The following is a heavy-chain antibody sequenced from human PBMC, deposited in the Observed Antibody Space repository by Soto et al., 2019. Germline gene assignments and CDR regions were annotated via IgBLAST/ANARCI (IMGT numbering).Heavy chain of an antibody. D-gene: IGHD2-15*01. CDR1: GDSVSSNSAA. CDR3: ARAQVAEVRVAAWFDP. J-gene: IGHJ5*02. Sequence: SQTLSLTCAISGDSVSSNSAAWNWIRQSPSRGLEWLGRTYYRSKWYNDYAVSVKSRITINPDTSKNQFSLQLNSVTPEDTAVYYCARAQVAEVRVAAWFDPWGQGTLVTVSS. CDR2: TYYRSKWYN. V-gene: IGHV6-1*01.